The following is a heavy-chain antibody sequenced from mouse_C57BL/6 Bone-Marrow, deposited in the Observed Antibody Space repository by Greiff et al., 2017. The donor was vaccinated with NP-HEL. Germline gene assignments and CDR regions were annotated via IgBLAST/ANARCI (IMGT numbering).Heavy chain of an antibody. J-gene: IGHJ2*01. Sequence: VQLKESGPVLVKPGASVKMSCKASGYTFTDYYMNWVKQSHGKSLEWIGVINPYNGGTSYNQKFKGKATLTVDKSYSPAYMELNSLTSEDSAVYYCARCYYYGSSLDYWGQGTTLTVSS. D-gene: IGHD1-1*01. CDR1: GYTFTDYY. V-gene: IGHV1-19*01. CDR2: INPYNGGT. CDR3: ARCYYYGSSLDY.